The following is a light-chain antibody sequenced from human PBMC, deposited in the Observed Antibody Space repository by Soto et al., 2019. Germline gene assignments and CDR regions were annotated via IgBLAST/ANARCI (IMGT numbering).Light chain of an antibody. CDR1: QSISSW. Sequence: DIQMTQSPSTLSASVGDRVTITCRASQSISSWLAWYQQKPGKAPKLLIYKASSLESGVPSRFSGSGSGTEFTLTISSLQPDDFATHYCQQYNSYWTCGQGTKVEIK. V-gene: IGKV1-5*03. J-gene: IGKJ1*01. CDR2: KAS. CDR3: QQYNSYWT.